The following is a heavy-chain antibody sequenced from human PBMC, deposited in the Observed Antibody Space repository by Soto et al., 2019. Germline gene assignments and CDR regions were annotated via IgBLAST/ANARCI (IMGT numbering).Heavy chain of an antibody. D-gene: IGHD2-2*01. CDR3: ARGPESRGYYYYYMDV. CDR2: INWNGGST. CDR1: GFTFDSYG. V-gene: IGHV3-20*01. Sequence: EVQLVESGGGVVRPGGSLRLSCAASGFTFDSYGMSWVRQAPGKGLEWVSGINWNGGSTCYADSVKGRFTISRDNAKNSLYLQMNSLRAEDTALYHCARGPESRGYYYYYMDVWGKGTPVTVSS. J-gene: IGHJ6*03.